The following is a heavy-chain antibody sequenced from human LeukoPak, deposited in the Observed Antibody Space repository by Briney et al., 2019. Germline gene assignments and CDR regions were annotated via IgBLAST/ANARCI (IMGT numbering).Heavy chain of an antibody. CDR2: IKSKTDGGTT. J-gene: IGHJ4*02. CDR1: GFTFGNAW. CDR3: TREDFWNYVV. Sequence: KPGGSLRLSCAASGFTFGNAWMSWVRQTPGKGLEWVGRIKSKTDGGTTDYAAPVKGRFTISRDDSKNTLYIQMNSLKTDDTAVYYCTREDFWNYVVWGQGTLVTVSS. V-gene: IGHV3-15*01. D-gene: IGHD1-7*01.